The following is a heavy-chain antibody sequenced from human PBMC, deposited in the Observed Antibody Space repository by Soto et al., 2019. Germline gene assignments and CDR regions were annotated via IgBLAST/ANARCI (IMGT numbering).Heavy chain of an antibody. J-gene: IGHJ3*02. V-gene: IGHV1-18*04. CDR2: ISAYNGNT. CDR3: ARSPGIQLWYGFHAFDI. D-gene: IGHD5-18*01. Sequence: ASVKVSCKASGYTFTSYGLSWVRQAPGQGLEWMGWISAYNGNTNYAQKLQGRVTMTTDTSTSTAYMELRSLRSDDTAMYYCARSPGIQLWYGFHAFDIWGQGTMVTVSS. CDR1: GYTFTSYG.